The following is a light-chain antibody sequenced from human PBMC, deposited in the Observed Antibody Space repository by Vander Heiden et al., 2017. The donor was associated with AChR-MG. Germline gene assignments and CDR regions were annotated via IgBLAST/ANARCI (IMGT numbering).Light chain of an antibody. CDR2: AAS. Sequence: DIQMTQSPSSLSASVGDRVTITCRASQSISSYLNWYQQKPGNAPKLLIYAASSLQSGVPSRFSGSGSGTDFTLTISSLQPEDYATYYCQQSDSTPPLTFGGGTKVEIK. V-gene: IGKV1-39*01. CDR3: QQSDSTPPLT. CDR1: QSISSY. J-gene: IGKJ4*01.